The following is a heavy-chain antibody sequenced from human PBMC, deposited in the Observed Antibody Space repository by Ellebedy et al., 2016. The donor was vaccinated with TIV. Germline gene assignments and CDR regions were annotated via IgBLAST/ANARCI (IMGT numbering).Heavy chain of an antibody. CDR3: ARRLHYGDWYFDL. Sequence: MPSETLSLTCNDSGDSIRSFYWSWVRQSPGKGLEWIGYVHSSWGANYNPSLENRVTMFVDTSKNQISLKLSSVTAADTAVYYCARRLHYGDWYFDLWGRGTLVTVSS. V-gene: IGHV4-59*01. J-gene: IGHJ2*01. CDR2: VHSSWGA. CDR1: GDSIRSFY. D-gene: IGHD4-17*01.